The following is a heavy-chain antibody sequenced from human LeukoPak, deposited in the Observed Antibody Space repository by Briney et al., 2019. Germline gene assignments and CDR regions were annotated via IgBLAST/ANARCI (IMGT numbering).Heavy chain of an antibody. CDR3: AKDIVPQLGIDWYFDL. Sequence: GGSLRLSCAASGFTFNAFAMHWVRQLPGKGLEWVSGINGNSAAIGYAASVKGRFTISRDNAKNSLYLQMNSLRPEDMGLYYCAKDIVPQLGIDWYFDLWGRGTLVTVSS. V-gene: IGHV3-9*03. CDR1: GFTFNAFA. J-gene: IGHJ2*01. D-gene: IGHD7-27*01. CDR2: INGNSAAI.